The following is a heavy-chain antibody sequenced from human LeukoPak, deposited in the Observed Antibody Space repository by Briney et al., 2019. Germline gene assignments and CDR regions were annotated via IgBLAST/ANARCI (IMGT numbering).Heavy chain of an antibody. CDR1: GFTFSSYV. CDR3: ARSKRYCTNGICYTNGGFDH. V-gene: IGHV3-64*01. D-gene: IGHD2-8*01. J-gene: IGHJ4*02. Sequence: GGSLRLSCAASGFTFSSYVMHWVRQAPGKGLEYVSAISSNGGSTYYPNSVEGRFTISRDNSKNTLYLQMGSLRAEDMAIYYCARSKRYCTNGICYTNGGFDHWGQGTLVTVSS. CDR2: ISSNGGST.